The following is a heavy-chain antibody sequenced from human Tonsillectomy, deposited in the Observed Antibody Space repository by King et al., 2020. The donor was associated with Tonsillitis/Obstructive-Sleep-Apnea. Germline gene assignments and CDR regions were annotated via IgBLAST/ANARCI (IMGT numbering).Heavy chain of an antibody. D-gene: IGHD2-15*01. J-gene: IGHJ6*03. CDR2: IHHSGTT. CDR3: PEGYPSYVFCCGGSCRLVSDNYYIDV. Sequence: QLQESGPGLVKPSGTLSLTCAVSGGSISNSKWWTWVRQPPGKGLEWIGEIHHSGTTNYNPSLKSRVTISVDKSKNQFSLKLSSVTAADTAVYYCPEGYPSYVFCCGGSCRLVSDNYYIDVWGKGTPVIVSS. CDR1: GGSISNSKW. V-gene: IGHV4-4*02.